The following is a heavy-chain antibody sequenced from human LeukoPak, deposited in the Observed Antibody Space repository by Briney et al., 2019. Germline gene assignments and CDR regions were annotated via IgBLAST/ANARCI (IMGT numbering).Heavy chain of an antibody. V-gene: IGHV3-7*04. CDR2: IKQDGDEE. D-gene: IGHD6-13*01. CDR1: GFTFSSYW. J-gene: IGHJ4*02. Sequence: PWGSLRLSCAASGFTFSSYWMNWVRQAPGKGLEWVDTIKQDGDEEYYGASVKGRFTISRDNANKSLYLQMSSLRVEDTAVYYCARGRPTPGTDYWGQGTLVTVSS. CDR3: ARGRPTPGTDY.